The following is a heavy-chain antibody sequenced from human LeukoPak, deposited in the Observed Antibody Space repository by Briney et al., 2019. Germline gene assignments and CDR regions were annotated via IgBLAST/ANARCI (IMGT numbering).Heavy chain of an antibody. D-gene: IGHD3-3*01. CDR2: IYTGGST. CDR3: ARDLIDYDFWSGSNWFDP. Sequence: SETLSLTCTVSGGSISSYYWSWIRQPAGKGLEWVGRIYTGGSTNYNPSLKSRVTMSVDTSKNQFSLKLSSVTAADTAVYYCARDLIDYDFWSGSNWFDPWGQGTLVTVSS. V-gene: IGHV4-4*07. CDR1: GGSISSYY. J-gene: IGHJ5*02.